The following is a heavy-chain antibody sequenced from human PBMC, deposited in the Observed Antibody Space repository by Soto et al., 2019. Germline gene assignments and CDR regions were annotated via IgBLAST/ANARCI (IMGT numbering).Heavy chain of an antibody. D-gene: IGHD3-10*01. CDR2: INHSGST. Sequence: LETLSLTCAVYSRSFNGYYWRWKDEHSGKGLEWIGEINHSGSTNYNPSLKSRVTISVDTSKNQFSLKLSSVTAADTAVYYCARGLFRWFGEKHYYYGMDVWGQGTTVS. CDR3: ARGLFRWFGEKHYYYGMDV. V-gene: IGHV4-34*01. J-gene: IGHJ6*02. CDR1: SRSFNGYY.